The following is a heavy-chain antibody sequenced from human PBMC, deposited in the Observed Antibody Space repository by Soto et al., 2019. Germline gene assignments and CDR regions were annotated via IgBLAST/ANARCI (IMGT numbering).Heavy chain of an antibody. V-gene: IGHV3-33*01. J-gene: IGHJ4*02. D-gene: IGHD4-17*01. CDR2: IWYDGSNK. CDR1: GFTFSSYG. Sequence: GGSLRLSCAASGFTFSSYGMHWVRQAPGKGLEWVAVIWYDGSNKYYADSVKGRFTISRDNSKNTLYLQMNSLRAEDTAVYYCARANRLLRVLDYWGQGTLVTVSS. CDR3: ARANRLLRVLDY.